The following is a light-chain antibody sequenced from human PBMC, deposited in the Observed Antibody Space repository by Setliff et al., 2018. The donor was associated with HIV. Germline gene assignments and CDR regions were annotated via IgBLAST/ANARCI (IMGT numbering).Light chain of an antibody. CDR1: SSDVGSYNL. V-gene: IGLV2-23*02. CDR2: EVD. CDR3: CSYAGESTFV. Sequence: QSALTQPASVSGSPGQSITISCTGTSSDVGSYNLVSWYQQHPGKAPKLMIYEVDKRPSGVSSRFSGSKSGNAASLTISGLQAEDEADYHCCSYAGESTFVFGGGTKVTVL. J-gene: IGLJ2*01.